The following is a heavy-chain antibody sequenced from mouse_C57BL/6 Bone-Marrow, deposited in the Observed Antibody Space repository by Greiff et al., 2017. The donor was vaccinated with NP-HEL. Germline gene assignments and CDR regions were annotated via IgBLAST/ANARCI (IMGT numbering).Heavy chain of an antibody. D-gene: IGHD2-1*01. CDR3: ARSVGYGNYPYAMDY. Sequence: QVHVKQPGAELVKPGASVKLSCKASGYTFTSYWMHWVKQRPGQGLEWIGMIHPNSGSTNYNEKFKSKATLTVDKSSSTAYMQLSSLTSEDSAVYYCARSVGYGNYPYAMDYWGQGTSVTVSS. J-gene: IGHJ4*01. CDR2: IHPNSGST. V-gene: IGHV1-64*01. CDR1: GYTFTSYW.